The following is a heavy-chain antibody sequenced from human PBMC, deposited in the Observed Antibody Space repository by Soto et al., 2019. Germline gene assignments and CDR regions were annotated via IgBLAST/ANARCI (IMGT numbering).Heavy chain of an antibody. V-gene: IGHV1-18*01. CDR2: VSAYNDNT. J-gene: IGHJ4*02. CDR3: ARTSVQTYLDEPDH. Sequence: GASVKVSCKASGYTFTRYGFNWVRQAPGQGPEWMGWVSAYNDNTNYAQSLQDRVTMTTDTSTNTAYMELRNLRSDDTAIYYCARTSVQTYLDEPDHWGPGTLVTVSS. D-gene: IGHD3-9*01. CDR1: GYTFTRYG.